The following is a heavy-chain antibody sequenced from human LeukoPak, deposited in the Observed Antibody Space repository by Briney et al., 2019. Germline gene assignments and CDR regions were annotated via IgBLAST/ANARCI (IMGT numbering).Heavy chain of an antibody. CDR1: GFTFSVHE. Sequence: PGGSLRLSCAASGFTFSVHEMNWVRQAPGKGLEWLSYISDSGRTIYYADSVDGRFTISRDNAKNSLFLQMNSLRVEDTAVYYCARGTQGNWFDPWGQGTLVTVSS. CDR3: ARGTQGNWFDP. J-gene: IGHJ5*02. V-gene: IGHV3-48*03. CDR2: ISDSGRTI.